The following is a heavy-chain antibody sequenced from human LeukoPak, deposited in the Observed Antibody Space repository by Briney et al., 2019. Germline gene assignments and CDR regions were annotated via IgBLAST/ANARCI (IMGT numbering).Heavy chain of an antibody. D-gene: IGHD1-1*01. CDR2: IYYSGST. V-gene: IGHV4-59*08. CDR1: GSSLNNYY. CDR3: ARLQGRYYFDY. Sequence: SETLSLTCTVSGSSLNNYYWSWIRQPPGKGLEWIGYIYYSGSTNYNPSLKSRVTISVDTSKNQFSLKLSSVTAADTAVYYCARLQGRYYFDYWGQGTLVTVSS. J-gene: IGHJ4*02.